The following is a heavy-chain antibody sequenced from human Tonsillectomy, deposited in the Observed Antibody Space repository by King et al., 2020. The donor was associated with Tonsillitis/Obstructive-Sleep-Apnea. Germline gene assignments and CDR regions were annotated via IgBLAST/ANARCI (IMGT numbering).Heavy chain of an antibody. CDR2: INPSGGST. J-gene: IGHJ4*02. CDR3: ARDGKELGRSHYFDY. D-gene: IGHD7-27*01. V-gene: IGHV1-46*01. Sequence: QLVQSGAVVKKPGASVKVSCKASGYTFTSYYMHWVRQAPGQGLEWMGIINPSGGSTSYAQKFQGRVTMTRDTSTSTVYMELSSLRSEDTAVYYCARDGKELGRSHYFDYWGQGTLVTVSS. CDR1: GYTFTSYY.